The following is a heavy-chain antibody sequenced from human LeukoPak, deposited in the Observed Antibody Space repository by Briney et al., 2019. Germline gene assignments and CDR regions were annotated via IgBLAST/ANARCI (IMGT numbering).Heavy chain of an antibody. CDR2: INPNSGGT. D-gene: IGHD1-1*01. CDR1: GYTFTGYY. Sequence: GASVKVSCKASGYTFTGYYIHWVRQAAGQGLEWMGWINPNSGGTNYAQKFQGRVTMTRDTSISTAYMELSRLRSDDTAVYYCARVGATGTTSPFDYWGQGTLVTVSS. V-gene: IGHV1-2*02. J-gene: IGHJ4*02. CDR3: ARVGATGTTSPFDY.